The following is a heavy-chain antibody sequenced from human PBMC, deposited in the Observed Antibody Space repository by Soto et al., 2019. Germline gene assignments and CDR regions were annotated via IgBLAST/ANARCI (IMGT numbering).Heavy chain of an antibody. D-gene: IGHD6-13*01. CDR3: ASHIDRYLQQLGDAFDI. V-gene: IGHV4-39*01. Sequence: TSETLSLTCTVSGGSISSSSYYWGWIRQPPGKGLEWIGSIYYSGSTYYNPSLKSRVTISVDTSKNQFSLKLSSVTAADTAVYYCASHIDRYLQQLGDAFDIWGQGTMVTVSS. CDR2: IYYSGST. CDR1: GGSISSSSYY. J-gene: IGHJ3*02.